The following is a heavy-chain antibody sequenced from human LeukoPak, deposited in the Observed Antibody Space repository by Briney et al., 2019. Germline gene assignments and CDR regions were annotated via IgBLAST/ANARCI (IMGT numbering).Heavy chain of an antibody. CDR3: ATKQWLAPPPDS. J-gene: IGHJ4*02. V-gene: IGHV3-74*01. Sequence: RPGGSLRLSCAASGFTFSKYWMLWVRQAPGKGLESVSRINTDGTVTTYADSVKGRFTVSRDNADNQMFLQMNSVRDEETAVYYCATKQWLAPPPDSWGQGTPVTVSS. CDR1: GFTFSKYW. D-gene: IGHD6-19*01. CDR2: INTDGTVT.